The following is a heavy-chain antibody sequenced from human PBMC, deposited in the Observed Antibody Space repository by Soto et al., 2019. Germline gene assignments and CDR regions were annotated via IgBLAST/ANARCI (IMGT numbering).Heavy chain of an antibody. D-gene: IGHD3-22*01. J-gene: IGHJ4*02. CDR3: ARSMYYSDGSNYSPFDY. CDR2: FYYTGST. V-gene: IGHV4-61*01. Sequence: QVQLQESGPGLVKPSETLSLTCTVSGGSVSSGNYYWSWIRQPPGKGLEWIGYFYYTGSTNYNPSLRSRVPIPIAASKNQFSLRLSSVTAADTAVYYCARSMYYSDGSNYSPFDYWGQGTLVTVSS. CDR1: GGSVSSGNYY.